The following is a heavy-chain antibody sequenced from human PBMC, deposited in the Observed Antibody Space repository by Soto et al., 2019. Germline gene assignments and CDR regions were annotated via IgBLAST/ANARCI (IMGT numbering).Heavy chain of an antibody. J-gene: IGHJ4*02. V-gene: IGHV4-59*01. CDR3: ATVTAGAGY. CDR1: GDSISSYY. Sequence: QVQLQESGPGLVKPSETLSLTCTVSGDSISSYYWSWIRQPPGKGLEWIGYIYYSGSTNYNPSLKSRVTISVDTPKNHFYLKLTSVTAADAAVYYCATVTAGAGYGGQGTLVTVSS. D-gene: IGHD3-10*01. CDR2: IYYSGST.